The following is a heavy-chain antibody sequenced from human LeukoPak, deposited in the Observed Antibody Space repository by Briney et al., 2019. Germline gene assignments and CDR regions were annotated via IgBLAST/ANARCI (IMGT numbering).Heavy chain of an antibody. CDR3: AVCLDSSSVSVYYYMDV. D-gene: IGHD6-13*01. Sequence: PSETLSLTCTVSGGSISSYYWSWIRQPPGKGLEWIGYIYYSGSTNYNPSLKSRVTISVDTSKNQFSLKLSSVTAADTAVYYCAVCLDSSSVSVYYYMDVWGKGTTATVSS. CDR2: IYYSGST. V-gene: IGHV4-59*01. J-gene: IGHJ6*03. CDR1: GGSISSYY.